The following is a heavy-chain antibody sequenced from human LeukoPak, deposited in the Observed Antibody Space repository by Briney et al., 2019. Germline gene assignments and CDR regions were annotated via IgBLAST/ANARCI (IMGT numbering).Heavy chain of an antibody. V-gene: IGHV3-64D*09. Sequence: GGSLRLSCASSGFTVSSNYVSWVRQAPGKGLEYVSGINDNGGRTHYGDSVKGRFSIPRDNSKNTLHLQMSTLRAEDTALYYCVKDVGGSYAFDYWGQGILVTVAS. J-gene: IGHJ4*02. D-gene: IGHD1-26*01. CDR2: INDNGGRT. CDR3: VKDVGGSYAFDY. CDR1: GFTVSSNY.